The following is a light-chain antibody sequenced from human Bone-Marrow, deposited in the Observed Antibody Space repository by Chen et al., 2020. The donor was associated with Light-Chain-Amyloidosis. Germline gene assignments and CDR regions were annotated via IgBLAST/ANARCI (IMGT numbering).Light chain of an antibody. CDR1: DLPTKY. J-gene: IGLJ2*01. V-gene: IGLV3-25*03. CDR3: QSADSSGTYEVI. CDR2: IDT. Sequence: SYELTQPPSVSVSPGQTARITCSGEDLPTKYAYWYQQKPGQAPGRVIHIDTERPSGIAEPCSGSSSGTTATLTSSGVQAEDEADYHCQSADSSGTYEVIFGGGTKLTVL.